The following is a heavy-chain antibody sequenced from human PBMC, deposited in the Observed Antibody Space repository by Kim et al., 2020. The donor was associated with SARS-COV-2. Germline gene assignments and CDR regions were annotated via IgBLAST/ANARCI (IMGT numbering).Heavy chain of an antibody. Sequence: ASVKVSCKASGYTFTSYGISWVRQAPGQGLEWMGWISAYNGNTNYAQKLQGRVTMTTDTSTSTAYMELRSLRSDDTAVYYCARDPLSSAQLWPRGYFDYWGQGTLVTVSS. D-gene: IGHD5-18*01. CDR1: GYTFTSYG. CDR3: ARDPLSSAQLWPRGYFDY. CDR2: ISAYNGNT. J-gene: IGHJ4*02. V-gene: IGHV1-18*01.